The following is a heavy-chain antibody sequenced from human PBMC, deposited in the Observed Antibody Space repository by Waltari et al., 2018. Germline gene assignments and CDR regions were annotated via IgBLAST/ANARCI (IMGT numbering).Heavy chain of an antibody. D-gene: IGHD3-10*01. CDR2: IIPLFGTA. V-gene: IGHV1-69*01. J-gene: IGHJ4*02. CDR1: GHIFTAYA. Sequence: QVQLVQSGPEVKKPGSSVKVSCKASGHIFTAYALSWVRQAPGQGLEWVGAIIPLFGTAKYAQKFQGRVTITADESTRTTDMELSSLRSEDTAVYYCATTLRSMVRGIIITPLDHWGQGTLVTVSS. CDR3: ATTLRSMVRGIIITPLDH.